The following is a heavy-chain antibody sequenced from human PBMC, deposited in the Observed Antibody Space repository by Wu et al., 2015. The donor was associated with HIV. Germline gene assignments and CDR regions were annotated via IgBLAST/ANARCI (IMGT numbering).Heavy chain of an antibody. V-gene: IGHV1-18*01. Sequence: QVQLVQSGAEVKKPGASVKVSCKASGYTFTRYGITWVRQAPGQGLEWMGWISTYNGNTDYAQKLQGRVTMTTDTSTSTAYMELRSLRSDDTAMYYCAREEYYYDSSDYYPPDYWGQGTLVTVSS. CDR2: ISTYNGNT. D-gene: IGHD3-22*01. CDR1: GYTFTRYG. J-gene: IGHJ4*02. CDR3: AREEYYYDSSDYYPPDY.